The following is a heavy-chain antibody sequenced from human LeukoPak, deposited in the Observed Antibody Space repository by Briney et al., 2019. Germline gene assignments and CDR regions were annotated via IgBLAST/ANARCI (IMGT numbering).Heavy chain of an antibody. V-gene: IGHV3-7*01. J-gene: IGHJ4*02. CDR2: INRGRSEK. Sequence: GGSLRLSCAASGFTFSSYSMNWVRQAPGKGLEWVSHINRGRSEKYYVDSVKGRFTISRDNAKNSLYLQMNSLRAEDTAVYYCARARIQLWLTFDYWGRGTLVTVSS. CDR3: ARARIQLWLTFDY. CDR1: GFTFSSYS. D-gene: IGHD5-18*01.